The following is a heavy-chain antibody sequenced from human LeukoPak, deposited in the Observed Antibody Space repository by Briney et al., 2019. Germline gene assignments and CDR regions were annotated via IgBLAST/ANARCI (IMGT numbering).Heavy chain of an antibody. Sequence: GGSLRLSCAASGFTFSNYAMSWVRQAPGKGLEWVSTISGGGGTTYYADSVKGRFTISRDNSKNTLYLQMNSLRAEDTAVYYCAKALDYYDSSGYYLGYYFDYWGQGTLVTVSS. J-gene: IGHJ4*02. CDR2: ISGGGGTT. V-gene: IGHV3-23*01. CDR3: AKALDYYDSSGYYLGYYFDY. CDR1: GFTFSNYA. D-gene: IGHD3-22*01.